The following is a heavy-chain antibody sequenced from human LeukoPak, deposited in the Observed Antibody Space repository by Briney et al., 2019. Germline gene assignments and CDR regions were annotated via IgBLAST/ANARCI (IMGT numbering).Heavy chain of an antibody. CDR2: IYFTGRT. CDR3: ARRLAQTYFFDY. CDR1: GGSLSGFH. V-gene: IGHV4-4*09. J-gene: IGHJ4*02. D-gene: IGHD6-19*01. Sequence: PSETPSLTCTVSGGSLSGFHWTWIRQPPGKGLEWIGNIYFTGRTKITPSLDSRVTMSIDTSQSHFSLRLTSVTAADTAVYYCARRLAQTYFFDYWGQGTLVNASS.